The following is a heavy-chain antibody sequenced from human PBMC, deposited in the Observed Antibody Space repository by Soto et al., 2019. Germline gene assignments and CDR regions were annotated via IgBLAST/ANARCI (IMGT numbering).Heavy chain of an antibody. V-gene: IGHV1-46*01. J-gene: IGHJ6*02. Sequence: ASVKVSCKASGYTFTSYYMHWVRQAPGQGLERMGIINPSGGSTSYAQKFQGRVTMTRDTSTSTVYMELSSLRSEDTAVYYCARDTSSSSWYGGYYYYGMDGWGQGTTVTVSS. D-gene: IGHD6-13*01. CDR2: INPSGGST. CDR1: GYTFTSYY. CDR3: ARDTSSSSWYGGYYYYGMDG.